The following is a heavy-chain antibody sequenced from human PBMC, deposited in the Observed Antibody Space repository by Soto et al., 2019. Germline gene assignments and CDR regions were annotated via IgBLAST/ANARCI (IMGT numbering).Heavy chain of an antibody. V-gene: IGHV3-33*01. CDR3: ARDPLATASDY. CDR1: GFTFSSYG. CDR2: IWYDGSNK. Sequence: QVQLVESGGGVVQPGRSLRLSCAASGFTFSSYGMHWVRQAPGKGLEWVAVIWYDGSNKYYADSVKGRFTISRDNSKNTLYLQMTSLRAEDTAVYYCARDPLATASDYWGQGTLVTVSS. J-gene: IGHJ4*02. D-gene: IGHD5-18*01.